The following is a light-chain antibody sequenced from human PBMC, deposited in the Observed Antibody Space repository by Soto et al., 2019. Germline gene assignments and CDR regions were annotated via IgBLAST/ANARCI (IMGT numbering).Light chain of an antibody. V-gene: IGKV1-5*03. J-gene: IGKJ2*01. CDR2: KAS. Sequence: DIQMTQSPATLSASVGDRVTITCRASQSISSWLSWYKQKPGKAPKLLIYKASSLAGGVPSRFSGSGSGTEFTLTISSLQPDDFATYYCQQYNRGVTFCQGTKLEIK. CDR1: QSISSW. CDR3: QQYNRGVT.